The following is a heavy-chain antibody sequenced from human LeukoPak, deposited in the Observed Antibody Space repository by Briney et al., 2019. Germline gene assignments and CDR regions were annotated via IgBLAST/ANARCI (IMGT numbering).Heavy chain of an antibody. CDR2: INTDESRT. J-gene: IGHJ4*02. Sequence: PGGSLRLSCAASGFTFSSYWMHWVRQAPGKGLVWVSRINTDESRTSYADSVKGRFTISRDNAKNTLYLQMNSLRAEDTAMYYCARVAWFGELLNFDYWGQGTLVTVSS. CDR3: ARVAWFGELLNFDY. D-gene: IGHD3-10*01. CDR1: GFTFSSYW. V-gene: IGHV3-74*01.